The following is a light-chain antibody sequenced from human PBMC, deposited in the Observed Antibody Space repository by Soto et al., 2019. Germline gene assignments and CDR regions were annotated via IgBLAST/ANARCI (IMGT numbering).Light chain of an antibody. CDR1: QSISSW. CDR3: HQYKSTPWT. V-gene: IGKV1-5*03. CDR2: KAS. Sequence: DLQVTQAPSTLSASVGDRVTITSPASQSISSWLAWYQQKPGKAPKLLIYKASTLESGVPSRFSGSGSGTDFTLTISSLQAEDVAVYYCHQYKSTPWTFGQGTKVDIK. J-gene: IGKJ1*01.